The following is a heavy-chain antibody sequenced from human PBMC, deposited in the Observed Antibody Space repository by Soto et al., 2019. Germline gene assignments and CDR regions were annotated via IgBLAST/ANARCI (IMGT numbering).Heavy chain of an antibody. CDR3: TRSDGTGYVQY. V-gene: IGHV3-72*01. CDR2: SRNKVNSYTT. J-gene: IGHJ4*02. D-gene: IGHD3-22*01. CDR1: GFIFRDKD. Sequence: GGPLRVCCAACGFIFRDKDMDWLRQAPGKGLEWVGRSRNKVNSYTTEYAASVRGRFTISRDDSGNSPYLHMNSLEIEDSAVYYCTRSDGTGYVQYWGQGT.